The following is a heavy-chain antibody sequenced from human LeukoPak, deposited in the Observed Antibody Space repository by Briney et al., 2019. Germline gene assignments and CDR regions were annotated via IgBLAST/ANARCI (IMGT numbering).Heavy chain of an antibody. CDR1: GGSISTSTYY. V-gene: IGHV4-39*07. J-gene: IGHJ4*02. D-gene: IGHD2-2*02. CDR2: FYYSGAT. CDR3: ARIPPLYCSTSSCYSRSFDS. Sequence: SETLSLTCTVSGGSISTSTYYWGWVRQPPGKGLEWIGSFYYSGATYYNPSLKSRVTISEDTSVNQFSLRLSSVTAADTAVYYCARIPPLYCSTSSCYSRSFDSWGQGILVTVSS.